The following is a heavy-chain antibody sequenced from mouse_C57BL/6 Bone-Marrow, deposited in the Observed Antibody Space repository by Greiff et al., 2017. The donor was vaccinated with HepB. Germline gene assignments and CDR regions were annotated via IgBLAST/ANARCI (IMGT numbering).Heavy chain of an antibody. V-gene: IGHV1-15*01. D-gene: IGHD4-1*01. CDR2: IDPETGGT. Sequence: QVQLQQSGAELVRPGASVTLSCKASGYTFTDYEMHWVKQTPVHGLEWIGAIDPETGGTAYNQKFKGKAILTADKSSSTAYMELRSLTSEDSAVYYCTSQNWDWYYLDYWGQGTTLTVSA. CDR1: GYTFTDYE. J-gene: IGHJ2*01. CDR3: TSQNWDWYYLDY.